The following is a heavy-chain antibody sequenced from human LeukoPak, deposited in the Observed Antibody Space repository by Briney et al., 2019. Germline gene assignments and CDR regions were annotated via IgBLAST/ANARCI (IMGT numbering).Heavy chain of an antibody. D-gene: IGHD2-2*01. Sequence: SLRLFCSTSGFTFGDYAMSWVRQAPGKELEWVGFIHAKAYGGATKYAASVNGRFSISRDDSQSIANLQMNDLKTEDTAVYYCTRAPHPRCSSSGCYLDYWGQGTLVTVSS. CDR2: IHAKAYGGAT. V-gene: IGHV3-49*04. J-gene: IGHJ4*02. CDR1: GFTFGDYA. CDR3: TRAPHPRCSSSGCYLDY.